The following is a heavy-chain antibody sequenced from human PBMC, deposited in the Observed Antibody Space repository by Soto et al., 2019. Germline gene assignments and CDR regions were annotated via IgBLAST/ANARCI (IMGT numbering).Heavy chain of an antibody. J-gene: IGHJ4*02. V-gene: IGHV1-46*03. D-gene: IGHD6-13*01. CDR2: IDPSGGSP. CDR3: TRDTPGARWYFDY. Sequence: ASVKVSCKASGYTFTNYYIHWVRQAPGQGLEWMGIIDPSGGSPTNAQKFQGRVSMTRDTSASTVYMQLSSLRSDDTAVYSCTRDTPGARWYFDYWGQGTLVTVSS. CDR1: GYTFTNYY.